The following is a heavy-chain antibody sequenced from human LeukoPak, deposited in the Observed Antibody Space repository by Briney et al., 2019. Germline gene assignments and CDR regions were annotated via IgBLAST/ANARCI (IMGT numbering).Heavy chain of an antibody. D-gene: IGHD2-2*01. V-gene: IGHV1-2*02. Sequence: GASVKVSCKASGYTFTGYYMHWVRQAPGQGLEWMGWINPNSGGTNYAQKFQGRVTMTRDTSISTAYMELSRLRSDDTAVYYCARTYMYCSSTSCYAHYFDYWGQGTLVTVSS. CDR1: GYTFTGYY. CDR3: ARTYMYCSSTSCYAHYFDY. J-gene: IGHJ4*02. CDR2: INPNSGGT.